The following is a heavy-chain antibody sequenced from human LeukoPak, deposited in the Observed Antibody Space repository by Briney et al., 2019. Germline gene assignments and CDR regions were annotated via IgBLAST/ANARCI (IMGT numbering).Heavy chain of an antibody. J-gene: IGHJ5*02. V-gene: IGHV4-59*01. CDR1: GGSMRSYY. Sequence: PSETLSLTCTVSGGSMRSYYWSWVRQSPGKVLEWIGYIYYSGKTNYNPSLESRVTISVDTSKNQFSLNLSSVTAPDTAVYYCARGGEASISAARFDPWGQGILVTVSS. CDR3: ARGGEASISAARFDP. CDR2: IYYSGKT. D-gene: IGHD6-13*01.